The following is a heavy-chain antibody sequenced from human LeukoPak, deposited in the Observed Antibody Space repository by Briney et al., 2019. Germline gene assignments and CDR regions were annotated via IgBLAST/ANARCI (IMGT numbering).Heavy chain of an antibody. CDR1: GFTFSSYW. CDR3: ARENLLRFDY. J-gene: IGHJ4*02. CDR2: ISSSSSYI. Sequence: GGSLRLSCAASGFTFSSYWMSWVRQAPGKGLEWVSSISSSSSYIYYADSVKGRFTISRDNAKNSPYLQMNSLRAEDTAVYYCARENLLRFDYWGQGTLVTVSS. D-gene: IGHD3-3*01. V-gene: IGHV3-21*01.